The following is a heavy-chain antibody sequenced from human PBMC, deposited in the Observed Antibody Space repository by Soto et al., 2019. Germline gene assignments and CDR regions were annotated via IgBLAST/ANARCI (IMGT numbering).Heavy chain of an antibody. V-gene: IGHV3-33*01. D-gene: IGHD5-18*01. J-gene: IGHJ6*02. Sequence: PGGSLRLSCAASGFTFSSYGMHWVRQAPGEGPEWVAVIWYDGSNKYYADSVKGRFTISRDNSKNTLYLQMNSLRAEDTAVYYCARDTYSYGPPGYYYYGMDVWGQGTTVTVSS. CDR1: GFTFSSYG. CDR3: ARDTYSYGPPGYYYYGMDV. CDR2: IWYDGSNK.